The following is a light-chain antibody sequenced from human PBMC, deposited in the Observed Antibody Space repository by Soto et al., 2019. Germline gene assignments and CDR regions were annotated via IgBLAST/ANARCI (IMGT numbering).Light chain of an antibody. CDR1: SSDVGGYNY. J-gene: IGLJ1*01. CDR3: SSYTSSSTYV. V-gene: IGLV2-14*01. Sequence: QSFMSPPAAGCGSPGHSITISCNGTSSDVGGYNYVSWYQQHPGKAPKLMIYEVSNRPSGVSNRFSGSKSGNTASLTTSGLQAEDEADYYCSSYTSSSTYVFGTGTKVT. CDR2: EVS.